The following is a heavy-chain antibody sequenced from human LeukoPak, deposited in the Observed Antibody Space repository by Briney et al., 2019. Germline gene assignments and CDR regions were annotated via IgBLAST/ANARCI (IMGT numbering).Heavy chain of an antibody. J-gene: IGHJ5*02. CDR1: GGSISSSSYY. Sequence: SETLSLTCTVSGGSISSSSYYWGWIRQPPGKGLEWIGSIYYSGSTYYNPSLKSRVTISVDTSKNQFSLELSSVTAADTAVYYCARHTPGNSNYHLSSFDPWGQGTLVTVSS. D-gene: IGHD4-11*01. CDR2: IYYSGST. V-gene: IGHV4-39*01. CDR3: ARHTPGNSNYHLSSFDP.